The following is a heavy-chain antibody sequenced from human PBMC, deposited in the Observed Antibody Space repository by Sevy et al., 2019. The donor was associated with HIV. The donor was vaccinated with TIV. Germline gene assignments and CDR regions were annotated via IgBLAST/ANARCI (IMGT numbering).Heavy chain of an antibody. D-gene: IGHD6-13*01. Sequence: GESLKISCAASGFTFSNYGMHWVRQVPGKGLEWVTFIRYDGSGKYYAASVKGRFTISRDDSKNTLYLQMDSLTPEDTAIYYCAKDLAGPGRRYFDYWGQGTLVTVSS. CDR1: GFTFSNYG. CDR3: AKDLAGPGRRYFDY. J-gene: IGHJ4*02. V-gene: IGHV3-30*02. CDR2: IRYDGSGK.